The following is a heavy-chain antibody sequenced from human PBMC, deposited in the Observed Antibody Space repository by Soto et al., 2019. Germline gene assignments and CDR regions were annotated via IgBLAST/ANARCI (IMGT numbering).Heavy chain of an antibody. Sequence: SETLSLTCTVSGGSISSSSYYWGWIRQPPGKGLEWIESIYYSGSTYYNPSLKSRVTISVDTSKNQFSLKLSSVTAADTAVYYCARLDFWSGYSPYYFDYWGQGTLVTVSS. D-gene: IGHD3-3*01. CDR1: GGSISSSSYY. CDR2: IYYSGST. CDR3: ARLDFWSGYSPYYFDY. J-gene: IGHJ4*02. V-gene: IGHV4-39*01.